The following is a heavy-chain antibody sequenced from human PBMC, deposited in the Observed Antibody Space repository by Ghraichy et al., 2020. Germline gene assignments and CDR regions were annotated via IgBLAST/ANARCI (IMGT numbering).Heavy chain of an antibody. J-gene: IGHJ4*02. V-gene: IGHV3-15*01. CDR2: IKSKTDGGTT. D-gene: IGHD2-2*01. CDR1: GFTFSNAW. Sequence: GGSLRLSCAASGFTFSNAWMNWVRQAPGKGLEWVGRIKSKTDGGTTAYAAPVKGRFTISRDDSKNTLSLQMNSLETEDTALYYCIADRCSTTSSFDSWGQGNRIT. CDR3: IADRCSTTSSFDS.